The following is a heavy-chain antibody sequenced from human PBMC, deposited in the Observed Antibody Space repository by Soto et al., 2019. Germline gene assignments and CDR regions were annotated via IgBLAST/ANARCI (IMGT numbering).Heavy chain of an antibody. CDR3: AIQTRYCSSTSCCSPYMDV. J-gene: IGHJ6*03. D-gene: IGHD2-2*01. CDR2: IYYSGST. V-gene: IGHV4-59*08. CDR1: GGSISSYY. Sequence: SETLSLTCTVSGGSISSYYWSWIRQPPGKGLEWIGYIYYSGSTNYNPSLKSRVTISVDTSKNHFSLKLSSVTAADTAVYYCAIQTRYCSSTSCCSPYMDVWGKGTTVTVSS.